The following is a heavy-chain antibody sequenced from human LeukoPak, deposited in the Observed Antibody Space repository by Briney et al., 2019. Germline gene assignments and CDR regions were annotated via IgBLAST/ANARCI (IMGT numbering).Heavy chain of an antibody. CDR1: GYTFTSYG. Sequence: ASVKVSCKASGYTFTSYGISWVRQAPGQGLEWMGWISAYNGNTNYAQKLQGRVTMTTDTSTSTAYMELRSLRSDDTAVYYCAGDHCSGGSCYSDYWGQGTLVTVSS. CDR3: AGDHCSGGSCYSDY. V-gene: IGHV1-18*01. D-gene: IGHD2-15*01. CDR2: ISAYNGNT. J-gene: IGHJ4*02.